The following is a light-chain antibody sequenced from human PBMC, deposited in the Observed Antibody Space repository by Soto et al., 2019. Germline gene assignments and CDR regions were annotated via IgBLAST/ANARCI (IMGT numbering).Light chain of an antibody. CDR1: SSDVGGYNY. Sequence: QSVLTQPASVSGSPGQSITISCIGTSSDVGGYNYVSWYQQHPGKAPKLMIYEVSNRPSGVSNRFSGSKSGNTASLTISRLQAEDEADYYCSSYTSSSTLVFGGGTQLTVL. V-gene: IGLV2-14*01. J-gene: IGLJ2*01. CDR2: EVS. CDR3: SSYTSSSTLV.